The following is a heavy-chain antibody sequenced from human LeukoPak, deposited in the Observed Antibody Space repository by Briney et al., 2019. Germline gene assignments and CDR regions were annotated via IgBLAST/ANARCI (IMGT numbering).Heavy chain of an antibody. CDR1: GFTFSSYE. J-gene: IGHJ3*02. CDR3: ARERQGRDILTGYDAFDI. V-gene: IGHV3-48*03. CDR2: ISSSGSTI. Sequence: GGSLRLSCAASGFTFSSYEMNWVRQAPGKGLEWVSYISSSGSTIYYADSVKGRFTISRGNAKNSLYLQMNSLRAEDTAVYYCARERQGRDILTGYDAFDIWGQGTMVTVSS. D-gene: IGHD3-9*01.